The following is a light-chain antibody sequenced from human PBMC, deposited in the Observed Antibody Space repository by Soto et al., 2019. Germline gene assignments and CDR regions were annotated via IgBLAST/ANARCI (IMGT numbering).Light chain of an antibody. J-gene: IGKJ5*01. Sequence: DIQMTQSPSSLSASVGDRVTITCRARQDIRVYSAWYQQKPGKVPKLLIYSASTLQSGVPSRCSGSGSGTDFTLTISSRQPEDVATYYCQKFNTAPLTFGQGTRLEIK. CDR1: QDIRVY. CDR3: QKFNTAPLT. CDR2: SAS. V-gene: IGKV1-27*01.